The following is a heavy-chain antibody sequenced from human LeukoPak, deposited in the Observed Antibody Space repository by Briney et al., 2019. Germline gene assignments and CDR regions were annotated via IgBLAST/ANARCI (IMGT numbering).Heavy chain of an antibody. D-gene: IGHD3-22*01. Sequence: KPLETLSLTCAVYGGSFSGYYWSWIRQPPGKGLEWIGEINHSGSTNYNPSLKSRVTISVDTSKNQFSLQLSSVTAADTAVYYCARGALFYYYDSSGYYYNWFDPWGQGTLVTVSS. CDR3: ARGALFYYYDSSGYYYNWFDP. J-gene: IGHJ5*02. CDR2: INHSGST. V-gene: IGHV4-34*01. CDR1: GGSFSGYY.